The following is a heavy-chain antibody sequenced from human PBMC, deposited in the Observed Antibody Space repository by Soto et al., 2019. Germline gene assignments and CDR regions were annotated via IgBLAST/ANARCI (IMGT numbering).Heavy chain of an antibody. CDR1: GGSISSSSYY. CDR3: ARVSTTVTNWFDP. J-gene: IGHJ5*02. D-gene: IGHD4-17*01. CDR2: IYYSGNT. Sequence: PSETLSLTCTVSGGSISSSSYYWGWIRQPPGKGLEWIGSIYYSGNTYYNPSLKSRVTMSVDKSKNQFSLKLSSVTAADTAVYYCARVSTTVTNWFDPWGQGTLVTVSS. V-gene: IGHV4-39*07.